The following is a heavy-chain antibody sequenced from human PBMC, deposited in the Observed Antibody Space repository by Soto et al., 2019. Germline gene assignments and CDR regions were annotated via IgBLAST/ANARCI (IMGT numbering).Heavy chain of an antibody. D-gene: IGHD2-8*01. Sequence: QVQLVQSGAEVKKPGTSVKVSCTASGYTFSSHGISWVRQAPGQGLQWIGWVSGDNANTNYAQSLQGRVTMTTDTTTNTGHMELRNQRLDHTAAYYCASDLGYCRNGTCQREWFDHWGQGTLVIVSS. V-gene: IGHV1-18*01. CDR2: VSGDNANT. J-gene: IGHJ5*02. CDR1: GYTFSSHG. CDR3: ASDLGYCRNGTCQREWFDH.